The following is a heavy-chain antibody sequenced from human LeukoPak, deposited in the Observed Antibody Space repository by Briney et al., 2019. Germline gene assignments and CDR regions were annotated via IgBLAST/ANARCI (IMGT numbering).Heavy chain of an antibody. CDR3: ARHSLPVLRYFDWPHMDV. Sequence: GESLKISCKGSGYSFTSYWISWVRQMPGKGLEWTGRIDPSDSYTNYSPSFQGHVTISADKSISTAYLQWSSLKASDTAMYYCARHSLPVLRYFDWPHMDVWGKGTTVTVSS. CDR1: GYSFTSYW. D-gene: IGHD3-9*01. CDR2: IDPSDSYT. V-gene: IGHV5-10-1*01. J-gene: IGHJ6*04.